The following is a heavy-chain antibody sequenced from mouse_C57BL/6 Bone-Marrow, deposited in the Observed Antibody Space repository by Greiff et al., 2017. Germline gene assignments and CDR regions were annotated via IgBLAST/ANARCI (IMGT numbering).Heavy chain of an antibody. V-gene: IGHV5-2*01. CDR1: EYEFPSHD. CDR3: SLMRVTTGFAY. D-gene: IGHD2-2*01. J-gene: IGHJ3*01. CDR2: INSDGGST. Sequence: VQLKESGGGLVQPGESLKLSCESNEYEFPSHDMSWVRKTPAKRLELVAAINSDGGSTYYPDTMERRFIISRDNTKKSLYLQMSSLRSEDTALYDCSLMRVTTGFAYWGQGTLVTVSA.